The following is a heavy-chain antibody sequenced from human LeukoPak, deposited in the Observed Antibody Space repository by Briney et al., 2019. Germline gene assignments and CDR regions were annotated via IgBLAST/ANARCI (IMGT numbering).Heavy chain of an antibody. Sequence: GGSLRLSCAASGFTFRTYGMHWVRQAPGKGLEWVAVISYDGSNKYYADSVKGRFTISRDNAKKSLYLQMSSLRPQDTAVYFCVRGDWYFESWGQGTLVTVSS. CDR3: VRGDWYFES. CDR1: GFTFRTYG. V-gene: IGHV3-30*03. J-gene: IGHJ4*02. CDR2: ISYDGSNK. D-gene: IGHD2-21*01.